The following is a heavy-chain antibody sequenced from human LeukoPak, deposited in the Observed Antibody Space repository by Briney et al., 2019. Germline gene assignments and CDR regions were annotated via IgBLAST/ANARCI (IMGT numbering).Heavy chain of an antibody. D-gene: IGHD6-19*01. Sequence: GASVKVSCKASGYTFTGYYMHWVRQAPGQGLEWMGWINPSSGGTNYAQKFQGRVTMTRDTSISTAYMELSRLRSDDTAVYYCARDLSYSSGWGYWGQGTLVTVSS. CDR3: ARDLSYSSGWGY. CDR2: INPSSGGT. CDR1: GYTFTGYY. J-gene: IGHJ4*02. V-gene: IGHV1-2*02.